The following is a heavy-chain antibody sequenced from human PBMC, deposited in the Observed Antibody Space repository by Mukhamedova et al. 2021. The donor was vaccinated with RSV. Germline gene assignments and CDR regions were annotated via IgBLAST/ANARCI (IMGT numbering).Heavy chain of an antibody. D-gene: IGHD1-7*01. J-gene: IGHJ6*02. CDR2: IDPSDSYV. Sequence: WMGRIDPSDSYVDYSPSLQGHVTFAADKSISTVYLQWSGLKASDSGIYHCARRGTTRAYGLDVWGQGTPVTVSS. V-gene: IGHV5-10-1*01. CDR3: ARRGTTRAYGLDV.